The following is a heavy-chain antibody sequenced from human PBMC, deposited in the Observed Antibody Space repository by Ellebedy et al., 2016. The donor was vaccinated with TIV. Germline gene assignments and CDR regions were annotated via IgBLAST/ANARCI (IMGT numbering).Heavy chain of an antibody. Sequence: SETLSLTXAVYGGSFSGYYWSWIRQPPGKGLEWIGEINHSGSTNYNPSLKSRVTISVDTSKNQFSLKLSSVTAADTAVYYCARDYDSLIRRYFDYWGQGTLVTVSS. V-gene: IGHV4-34*01. J-gene: IGHJ4*02. CDR3: ARDYDSLIRRYFDY. D-gene: IGHD3-22*01. CDR2: INHSGST. CDR1: GGSFSGYY.